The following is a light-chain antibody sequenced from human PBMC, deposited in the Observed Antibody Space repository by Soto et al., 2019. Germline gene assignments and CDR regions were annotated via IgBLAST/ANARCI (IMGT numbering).Light chain of an antibody. J-gene: IGKJ1*01. Sequence: EIVLTQSAGTVSLSPGERSTLSCRASLSVSTNYLAWYQQKPGQAPRLPIYRTSTRATGIPDRFSGGGSGTDFTLTISRLAPEDFAVYYCQQYGSSPWTFGQGTKV. CDR2: RTS. CDR3: QQYGSSPWT. V-gene: IGKV3-20*01. CDR1: LSVSTNY.